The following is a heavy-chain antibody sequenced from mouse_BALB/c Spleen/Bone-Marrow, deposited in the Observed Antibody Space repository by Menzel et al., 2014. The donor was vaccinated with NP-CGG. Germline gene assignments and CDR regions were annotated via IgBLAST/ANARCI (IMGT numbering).Heavy chain of an antibody. CDR1: GYTFSSYW. J-gene: IGHJ4*01. CDR3: ARSDGYYYAMDY. Sequence: QVQLQQSGAELMKPGASAKISCKATGYTFSSYWIEWVKQRPGHGLEWIGEILPGSGSTNYNEKFKGKATFTADTSSNTAYMQLSSLTSEDSAVYYCARSDGYYYAMDYWGQGTSVTVSS. V-gene: IGHV1-9*01. CDR2: ILPGSGST. D-gene: IGHD2-3*01.